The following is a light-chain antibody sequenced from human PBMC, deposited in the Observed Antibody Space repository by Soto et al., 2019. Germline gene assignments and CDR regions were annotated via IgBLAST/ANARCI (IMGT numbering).Light chain of an antibody. CDR3: QQYNTFSS. CDR2: DAS. Sequence: EIVSTQSPATLSLSPGERATLSCRASQSVSSYLAWYQQKPGQAPRLLIYDASNRATGIPARFSGSGSGTDFTLTISSLQPDDFATYYCQQYNTFSSFGQGTKVDIK. J-gene: IGKJ1*01. CDR1: QSVSSY. V-gene: IGKV3-11*01.